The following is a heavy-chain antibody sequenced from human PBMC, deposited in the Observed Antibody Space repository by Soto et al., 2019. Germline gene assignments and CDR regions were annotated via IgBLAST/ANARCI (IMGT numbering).Heavy chain of an antibody. J-gene: IGHJ4*02. CDR1: GGPIKTGAYY. D-gene: IGHD3-10*01. CDR2: VFYSGAT. V-gene: IGHV4-30-4*01. Sequence: QVQLKESGPGLLKPSETLSLTCNVSGGPIKTGAYYWNWIRQPPGKGLEWIGYVFYSGATNYSPSLKSRAAISMDTSKNQFSLSLTSVTAADTAVYYCARAGFSYGHLLFWGQGIRVTVST. CDR3: ARAGFSYGHLLF.